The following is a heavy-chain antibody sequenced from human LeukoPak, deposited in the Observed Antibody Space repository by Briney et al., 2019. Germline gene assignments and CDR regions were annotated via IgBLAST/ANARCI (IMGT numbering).Heavy chain of an antibody. CDR1: GFTFSSYA. D-gene: IGHD2-2*01. V-gene: IGHV3-30-3*01. CDR2: ISYDGSNK. J-gene: IGHJ4*02. CDR3: ARTGVDQLLPFDY. Sequence: PGGSLRLSCAASGFTFSSYAMHWVRQAPGKGLEWVAVISYDGSNKYYADSVKGRFTISRDNSKNTLYLQMNSLRAEDTAVYYCARTGVDQLLPFDYWGQGTLVTVSS.